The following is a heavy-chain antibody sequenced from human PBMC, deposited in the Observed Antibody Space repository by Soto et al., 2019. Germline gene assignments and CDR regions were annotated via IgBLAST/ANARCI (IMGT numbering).Heavy chain of an antibody. J-gene: IGHJ6*02. V-gene: IGHV3-30*18. D-gene: IGHD1-1*01. Sequence: PGGSLRLSCAASGFTFSSYGMHWVRQAPGKGLEWVAVISYDGSNKYYADSVKDRFTISRDNSKNTLYLQMNSLRAEDTAVYYCAKDHEVQFPLSGYYYYGMDVWGQGTTVTVSS. CDR3: AKDHEVQFPLSGYYYYGMDV. CDR2: ISYDGSNK. CDR1: GFTFSSYG.